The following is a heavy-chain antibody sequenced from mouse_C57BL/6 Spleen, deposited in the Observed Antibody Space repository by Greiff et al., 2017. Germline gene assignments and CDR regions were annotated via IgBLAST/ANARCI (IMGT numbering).Heavy chain of an antibody. CDR3: ARGGRWDWYFDV. J-gene: IGHJ1*03. V-gene: IGHV1-80*01. CDR2: IYPGDGDT. Sequence: QVHVKQSGAELVKPGASVKISCKASGYAFSSYWMNWVKQRPGKGLEWIGQIYPGDGDTNYNGKFKGKATLTADKSSSTAYMQLSSVTSEDSAVYFCARGGRWDWYFDVWGTGTTVTVSS. CDR1: GYAFSSYW. D-gene: IGHD1-1*01.